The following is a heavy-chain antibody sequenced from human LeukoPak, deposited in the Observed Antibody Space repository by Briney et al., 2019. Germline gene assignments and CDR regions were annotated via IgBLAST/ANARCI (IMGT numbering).Heavy chain of an antibody. CDR2: INLGDSDT. D-gene: IGHD1-26*01. CDR1: GHRFTNHW. V-gene: IGHV5-51*01. CDR3: ARRPYSGSPNWFDS. Sequence: GGPLKISCEVSGHRFTNHWIGWVRQMPGKGLEWMGIINLGDSDTKYSPSFQGQVTISLDKSISTAYLQWRSLKASDTAMYYCARRPYSGSPNWFDSWGQGTLVTVSS. J-gene: IGHJ5*01.